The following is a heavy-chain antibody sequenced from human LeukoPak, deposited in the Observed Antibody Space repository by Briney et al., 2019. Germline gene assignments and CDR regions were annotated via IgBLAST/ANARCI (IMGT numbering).Heavy chain of an antibody. D-gene: IGHD6-13*01. Sequence: PGGSLRLSCAASGYTFSSYAMHWVRQAPGKGLEWVAVISYDGSNKYYADSVKGRFTISRDNSKNTLYLQMNSLRAEDTAVYYCARDEREAAAGIDYWGQGTLVTVSS. V-gene: IGHV3-30-3*01. J-gene: IGHJ4*02. CDR2: ISYDGSNK. CDR3: ARDEREAAAGIDY. CDR1: GYTFSSYA.